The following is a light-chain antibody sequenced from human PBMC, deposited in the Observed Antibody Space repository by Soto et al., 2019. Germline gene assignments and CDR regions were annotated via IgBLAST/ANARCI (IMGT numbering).Light chain of an antibody. J-gene: IGKJ5*01. Sequence: EILLTQSPATMSLSPGERDTLSCRASQSVSSYLAWYQQKPGQAPRLLIYDASNRATGIPARFSGSGSGTDFTLTISSLEPEDFAVYYCQQRSNWPITFGTGTRLEIK. CDR3: QQRSNWPIT. V-gene: IGKV3-11*01. CDR1: QSVSSY. CDR2: DAS.